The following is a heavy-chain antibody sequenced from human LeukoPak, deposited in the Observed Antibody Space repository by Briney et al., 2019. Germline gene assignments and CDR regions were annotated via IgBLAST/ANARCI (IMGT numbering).Heavy chain of an antibody. CDR1: GGSFSGCY. V-gene: IGHV4-34*01. D-gene: IGHD3-22*01. CDR2: INDSGST. CDR3: ARVIDYDISGYYLGY. Sequence: SETLSLTCAVYGGSFSGCYWSWIRQPPGKGLEWIGEINDSGSTSCSPSLKSRVSISVDTSKNQFSLKLSSVTAADTAVYYCARVIDYDISGYYLGYWGQGTRVTVSS. J-gene: IGHJ4*02.